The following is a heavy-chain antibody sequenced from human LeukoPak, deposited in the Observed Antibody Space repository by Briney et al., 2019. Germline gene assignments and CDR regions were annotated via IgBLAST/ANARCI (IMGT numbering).Heavy chain of an antibody. CDR2: IHHSGPA. Sequence: SETLSLTCGVSGDSIDTSFWWNWVRQTPEKGLEWIGEIHHSGPANYNPSLKSRVTISVDKSKNQFSPKMTSVTAADTAVFYCARGRDIAARPNYYYMDVWGKGITVTVSS. D-gene: IGHD6-6*01. J-gene: IGHJ6*03. CDR3: ARGRDIAARPNYYYMDV. V-gene: IGHV4-4*02. CDR1: GDSIDTSFW.